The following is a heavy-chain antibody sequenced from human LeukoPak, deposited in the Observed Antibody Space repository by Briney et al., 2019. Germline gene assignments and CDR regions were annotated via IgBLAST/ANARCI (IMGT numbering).Heavy chain of an antibody. D-gene: IGHD6-13*01. CDR1: GGSFSGYY. V-gene: IGHV4-34*01. CDR3: ARGFRAAYYYYYYYMDV. J-gene: IGHJ6*03. CDR2: INHSGGT. Sequence: SETLSLTCAVYGGSFSGYYWSWIRQPPGKGLEWIGEINHSGGTNYNPSLKSRVTISVDTSKNQFSLKLSSVTAADTAVYYCARGFRAAYYYYYYYMDVWGKGTTVTVSS.